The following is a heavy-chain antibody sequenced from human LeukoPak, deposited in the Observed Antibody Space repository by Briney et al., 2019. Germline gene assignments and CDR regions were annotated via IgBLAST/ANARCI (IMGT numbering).Heavy chain of an antibody. D-gene: IGHD6-13*01. CDR3: ARGIGYSSSWNFDC. V-gene: IGHV4-30-2*01. CDR1: GGSISSGGYY. CDR2: IYHSGST. J-gene: IGHJ4*02. Sequence: PSETLSLTCTVSGGSISSGGYYWSWIRQPPGKGLEWIGYIYHSGSTYYNPSLKSRVTISVDRSRNQFSLKLSSVTAADTAVYYCARGIGYSSSWNFDCWGQGTLVTVSS.